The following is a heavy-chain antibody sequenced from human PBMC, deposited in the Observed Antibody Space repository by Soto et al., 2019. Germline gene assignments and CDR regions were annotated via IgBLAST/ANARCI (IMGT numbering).Heavy chain of an antibody. CDR3: ARVSSVGAYCGGDCLDAFDI. J-gene: IGHJ3*02. Sequence: QVQLVQSGAEVKKPGASVKVSCKASGYTFTSYAMHWVRQAPGQRLEWMGWINAGKGNTKYSQKFQGRVTITRDTSASTAYMELSSLRSEDTAVYYCARVSSVGAYCGGDCLDAFDIWGQGTMVTVSS. V-gene: IGHV1-3*01. CDR1: GYTFTSYA. CDR2: INAGKGNT. D-gene: IGHD2-21*02.